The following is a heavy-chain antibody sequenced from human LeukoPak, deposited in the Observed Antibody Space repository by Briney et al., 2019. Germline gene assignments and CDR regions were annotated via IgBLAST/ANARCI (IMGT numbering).Heavy chain of an antibody. D-gene: IGHD3-10*01. J-gene: IGHJ2*01. Sequence: PGGSLRLSCAASGFTVSGNYMSWVRQAPGKGLEWVSVIYSGGSTYYADSVKGRFTISRDNAKNSLYLQMNSLRAEDTALYHCARAFTMVRGVINWYFDLWGRGTLVTVSS. CDR2: IYSGGST. V-gene: IGHV3-66*01. CDR1: GFTVSGNY. CDR3: ARAFTMVRGVINWYFDL.